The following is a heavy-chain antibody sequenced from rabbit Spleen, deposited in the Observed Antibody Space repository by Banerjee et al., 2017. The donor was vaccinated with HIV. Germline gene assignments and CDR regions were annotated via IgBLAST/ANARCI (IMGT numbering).Heavy chain of an antibody. Sequence: QEQLVESGGGLVQPGGSLTLSCKASGFDFSAFGMSWVRQAPGKGLEWIGYIDPIFGTTDYASWVNGRFTISSDNAQNTVDLQIDSLTAADMGTYFCARGSATMTMVIPGYYLNLWGQGTLVTVS. CDR1: GFDFSAFG. CDR2: IDPIFGTT. J-gene: IGHJ4*01. D-gene: IGHD2-1*01. V-gene: IGHV1S47*01. CDR3: ARGSATMTMVIPGYYLNL.